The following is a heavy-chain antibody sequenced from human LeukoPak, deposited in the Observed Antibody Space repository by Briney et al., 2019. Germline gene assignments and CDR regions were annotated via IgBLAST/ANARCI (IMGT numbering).Heavy chain of an antibody. Sequence: GGSLRLSCAASGFTFSSYGMHWVRQAPGKGLEWVAVISYDGSNKYYADSVKGRFTISRDNSKNTLYLQMNSLRAEGTAVYYCARGLRYCSGGNCYTNWFDPWGQGTLVTVSS. V-gene: IGHV3-30*03. J-gene: IGHJ5*02. CDR1: GFTFSSYG. CDR3: ARGLRYCSGGNCYTNWFDP. CDR2: ISYDGSNK. D-gene: IGHD2-15*01.